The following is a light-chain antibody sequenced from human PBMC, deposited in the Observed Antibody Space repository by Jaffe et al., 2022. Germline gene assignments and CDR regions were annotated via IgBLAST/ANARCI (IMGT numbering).Light chain of an antibody. CDR2: AAS. CDR1: QNIKRY. Sequence: DIQLTQSPSSLSASVGDRVTITCRASQNIKRYLNWYQQKPGKAPKLLIYAASTLHSGVPSRFSGSGSGTDFTLTIAGLQPEDFATYSCQQTYNTPETTFGPGTTVDI. CDR3: QQTYNTPETT. J-gene: IGKJ3*01. V-gene: IGKV1-39*01.